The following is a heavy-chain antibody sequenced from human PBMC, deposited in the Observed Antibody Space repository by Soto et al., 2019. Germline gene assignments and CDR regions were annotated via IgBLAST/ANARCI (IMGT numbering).Heavy chain of an antibody. V-gene: IGHV4-31*02. CDR3: ARVLSEGATLFDY. D-gene: IGHD1-26*01. CDR1: GGSISSGGYY. Sequence: SETLCLTCTVSGGSISSGGYYWSWIRQHPGKGLEWIGYIYYSGSTYYNPSLKSRVTISVDTSKNQFSLKLSSVTAADTAVYYCARVLSEGATLFDYWGQGTLVTVSS. CDR2: IYYSGST. J-gene: IGHJ4*02.